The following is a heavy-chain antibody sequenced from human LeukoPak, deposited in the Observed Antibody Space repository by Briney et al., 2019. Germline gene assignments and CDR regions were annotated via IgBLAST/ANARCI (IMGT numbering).Heavy chain of an antibody. D-gene: IGHD4-23*01. CDR3: AKELETRRGKTYYYYGMDV. CDR2: ISGSGGST. J-gene: IGHJ6*02. CDR1: GFTFANYA. V-gene: IGHV3-23*01. Sequence: PGGSLRLSCAASGFTFANYAMSWVRQAPGKGLEWVSAISGSGGSTYYADSVKGRFTISRDNSKNTLYLQMNSLRAEDTAVYYCAKELETRRGKTYYYYGMDVWGQGTTVTVSS.